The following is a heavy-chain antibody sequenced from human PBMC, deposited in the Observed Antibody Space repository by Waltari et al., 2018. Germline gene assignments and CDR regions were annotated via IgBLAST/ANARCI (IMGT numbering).Heavy chain of an antibody. CDR3: ARERYSYGLDY. CDR2: IYYSGST. CDR1: GGSISSSSYY. D-gene: IGHD5-18*01. V-gene: IGHV4-39*02. J-gene: IGHJ4*02. Sequence: QLQLQESGPGLVKPSETLSLTCTVSGGSISSSSYYWGWIRQPPGKGLEWIGSIYYSGSTYYNPSLKSRVTISVDTSKNQFSLKLGSVTAADTAVYYCARERYSYGLDYWGQGTLVTVSS.